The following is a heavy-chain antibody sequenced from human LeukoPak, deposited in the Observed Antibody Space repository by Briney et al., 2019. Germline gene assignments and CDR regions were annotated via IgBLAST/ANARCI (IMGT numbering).Heavy chain of an antibody. Sequence: PGGSLRLSCAASGFTFSSYAMGWVRQAPGRGLEWVSTISGSGAGTYYPDSVKGRFTISRDNSKNTLYLQMNSLRAEDTAIYYCAKDIYGGKNSGHWGQGTLVTVSS. J-gene: IGHJ4*02. CDR3: AKDIYGGKNSGH. CDR2: ISGSGAGT. CDR1: GFTFSSYA. D-gene: IGHD4-23*01. V-gene: IGHV3-23*01.